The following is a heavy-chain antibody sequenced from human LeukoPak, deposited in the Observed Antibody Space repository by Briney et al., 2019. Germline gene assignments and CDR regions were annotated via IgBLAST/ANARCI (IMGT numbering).Heavy chain of an antibody. J-gene: IGHJ4*02. CDR3: ARERYGNYN. CDR2: IKEDGSVK. V-gene: IGHV3-7*03. Sequence: GGSLRLSCAASGFTFSSFWMIWVRQAPGKGLEWVANIKEDGSVKKYVDSVKGRFTISRDNAKNSLFLQMNSLRAEDTAVYYCARERYGNYNWGQGTLVTVSS. CDR1: GFTFSSFW. D-gene: IGHD4-11*01.